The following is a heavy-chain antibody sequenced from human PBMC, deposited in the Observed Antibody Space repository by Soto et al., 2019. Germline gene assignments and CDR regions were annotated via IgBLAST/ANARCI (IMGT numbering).Heavy chain of an antibody. D-gene: IGHD2-15*01. Sequence: EVQLVESGGGLVMPGGSLRLSCAASGFTFSAYHMNWVRQAPGKGLAWVSSINPTSSHIYYADSVRGRFTISRDDSKNSVSLQMNSLRTEDAALYYCARVYCGGGGCYLRRDAFDVWGHGTMVTVSS. V-gene: IGHV3-21*01. CDR2: INPTSSHI. CDR3: ARVYCGGGGCYLRRDAFDV. CDR1: GFTFSAYH. J-gene: IGHJ3*01.